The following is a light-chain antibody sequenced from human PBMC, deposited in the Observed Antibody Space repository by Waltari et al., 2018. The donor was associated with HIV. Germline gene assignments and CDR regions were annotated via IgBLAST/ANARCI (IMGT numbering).Light chain of an antibody. J-gene: IGLJ2*01. V-gene: IGLV1-44*01. CDR3: AAWDDSLNGRI. CDR1: NSNIGSNT. CDR2: LNN. Sequence: QSVLTQPPSASGPPGQRVTISCSGSNSNIGSNTVSWFQQLPGTAPKLRIYLNNQRPSGVPDRISGSKSGTSASLAISGLQSEDEAHYYCAAWDDSLNGRIFGGGTKLTVL.